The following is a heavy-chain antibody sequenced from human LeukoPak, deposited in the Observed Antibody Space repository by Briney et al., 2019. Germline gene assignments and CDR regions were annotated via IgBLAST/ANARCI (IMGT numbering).Heavy chain of an antibody. CDR1: GYSFTSYW. V-gene: IGHV5-51*01. CDR3: ASTSGRDYYYMDV. CDR2: IYPGDSDT. Sequence: GKSLKISCKGSGYSFTSYWIGWVRQMPGKGLEWMGIIYPGDSDTRYSPSFQGQVTISADKSISTAYLQWSSLKASDTAMYYCASTSGRDYYYMDVWGKGTTVTVSS. D-gene: IGHD3-10*01. J-gene: IGHJ6*03.